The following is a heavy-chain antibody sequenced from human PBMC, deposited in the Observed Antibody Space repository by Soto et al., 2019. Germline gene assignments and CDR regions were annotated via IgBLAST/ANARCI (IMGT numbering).Heavy chain of an antibody. J-gene: IGHJ6*03. Sequence: GGSLRLSCAASGFTFSSYGMHWVRQAPGKGLEWVAVIWYDGSNKYYADSVKGRFTISRDNSKNTLYLQMNSLRAEDTAVYYCARDLSHRGSSWYYYYYMDVWGKGTTVTVSS. CDR1: GFTFSSYG. CDR3: ARDLSHRGSSWYYYYYMDV. CDR2: IWYDGSNK. V-gene: IGHV3-33*01. D-gene: IGHD6-13*01.